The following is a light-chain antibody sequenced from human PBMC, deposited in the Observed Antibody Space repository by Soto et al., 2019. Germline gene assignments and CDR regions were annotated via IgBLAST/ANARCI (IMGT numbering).Light chain of an antibody. CDR1: QSISIN. CDR2: GAS. Sequence: EIVLTQSPATLSVSPWESATLSCMASQSISINLAWYQQKPGQSPLLLIYGASSRATGVPVRFSGGGSGVAFTLTISGLQSEDFAVYHCQQYNQWPGTFGQGTKVDI. V-gene: IGKV3-15*01. J-gene: IGKJ1*01. CDR3: QQYNQWPGT.